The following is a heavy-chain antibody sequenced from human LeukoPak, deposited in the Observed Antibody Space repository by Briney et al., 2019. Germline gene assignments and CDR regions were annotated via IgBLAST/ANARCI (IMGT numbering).Heavy chain of an antibody. Sequence: GESLRLSCAASGFTFSSYAMHWVRQAPGKGLEWVAVISYDGSNKYYADSVKGRFTISRDNSKNTLYLQMNSLRAEDTAVYYCARAWWELLLGLVDYWGQGTLVTVSS. CDR3: ARAWWELLLGLVDY. J-gene: IGHJ4*02. D-gene: IGHD1-26*01. V-gene: IGHV3-30-3*01. CDR2: ISYDGSNK. CDR1: GFTFSSYA.